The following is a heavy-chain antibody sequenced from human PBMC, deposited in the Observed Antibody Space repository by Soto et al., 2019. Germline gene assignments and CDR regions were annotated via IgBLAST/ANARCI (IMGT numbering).Heavy chain of an antibody. CDR2: IYYSGST. D-gene: IGHD3-9*01. Sequence: SETLSLTCTVSGGSISSYYWSWIRQPPGKGLEWIGYIYYSGSTNYNPSLKSRVTISVDTSKNQFSLKLSSVTAADTAVYYCARVRYDLLTGYPEYYFDYWGQGTLVTVSS. CDR1: GGSISSYY. J-gene: IGHJ4*02. CDR3: ARVRYDLLTGYPEYYFDY. V-gene: IGHV4-59*01.